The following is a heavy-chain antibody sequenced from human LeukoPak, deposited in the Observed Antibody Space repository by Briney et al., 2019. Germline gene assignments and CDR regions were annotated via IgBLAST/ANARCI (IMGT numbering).Heavy chain of an antibody. J-gene: IGHJ6*02. CDR3: TREEWLRLVRGYYYYGMDV. CDR2: IRSKAYGGTT. CDR1: GFTFGDYA. Sequence: GGSLRLSCTASGFTFGDYAMNWVRQAPGKGLEWVGFIRSKAYGGTTEYAASVKGRFTISRDDSKSIAYLQMNSLKTEDTAVYYCTREEWLRLVRGYYYYGMDVWGQGTTVTVSS. D-gene: IGHD5-12*01. V-gene: IGHV3-49*04.